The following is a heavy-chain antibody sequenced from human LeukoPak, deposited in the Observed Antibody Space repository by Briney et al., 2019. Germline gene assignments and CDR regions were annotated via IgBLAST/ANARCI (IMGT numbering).Heavy chain of an antibody. D-gene: IGHD6-25*01. CDR1: GYTFTSYD. Sequence: ASVKVSCKASGYTFTSYDINWVRQATGQGLEWMGWMNPNSGNTGYAQKFQGRVTMTRNTSISTAYMELSSLRSEDTAVYYCARTRIAALNWFDPWGQGTLVTASS. CDR2: MNPNSGNT. J-gene: IGHJ5*02. CDR3: ARTRIAALNWFDP. V-gene: IGHV1-8*01.